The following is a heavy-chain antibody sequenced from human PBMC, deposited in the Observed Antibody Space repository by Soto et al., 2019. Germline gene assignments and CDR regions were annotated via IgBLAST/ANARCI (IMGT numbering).Heavy chain of an antibody. V-gene: IGHV3-21*01. J-gene: IGHJ4*02. D-gene: IGHD3-10*01. CDR3: ARDVSTYYYGSGSYALYY. CDR1: GFTFSSYS. Sequence: EVQLVESGGGLVKPGGSLRLSCAASGFTFSSYSMNWVRQAPGKGLEWVSSISSSSSYIYYADSVKGRLTISRDNAKNSLYLHMNSLRAEHTAVYYCARDVSTYYYGSGSYALYYWGQGTLVTVFS. CDR2: ISSSSSYI.